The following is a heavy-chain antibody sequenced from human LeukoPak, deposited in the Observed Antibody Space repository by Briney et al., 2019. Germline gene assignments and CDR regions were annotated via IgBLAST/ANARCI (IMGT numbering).Heavy chain of an antibody. J-gene: IGHJ4*02. CDR3: ARGMRSGWYYFFDY. D-gene: IGHD6-19*01. CDR1: GGTFSSYT. V-gene: IGHV1-69*02. CDR2: IIPILGIA. Sequence: SVKVSCKASGGTFSSYTISWVRQAPGQGLEWMGRIIPILGIANYAQKFQGRVTITADKSTSTAYMELSSLRSEDTAVYYCARGMRSGWYYFFDYCGQGTLVTVSS.